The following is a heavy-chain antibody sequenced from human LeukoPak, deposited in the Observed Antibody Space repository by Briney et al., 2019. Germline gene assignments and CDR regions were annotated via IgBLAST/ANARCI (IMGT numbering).Heavy chain of an antibody. J-gene: IGHJ4*02. CDR2: INHSGST. Sequence: PSETLSLTCAVYGGSFSGYYWSWIRQPPGKGLEWIGEINHSGSTNYNPSLKSRVTISVDTSKNQFSLKLSPVTAADTAVYYCARGNSYGYRIVDYWGQGTLVTVSS. V-gene: IGHV4-34*01. CDR3: ARGNSYGYRIVDY. D-gene: IGHD5-18*01. CDR1: GGSFSGYY.